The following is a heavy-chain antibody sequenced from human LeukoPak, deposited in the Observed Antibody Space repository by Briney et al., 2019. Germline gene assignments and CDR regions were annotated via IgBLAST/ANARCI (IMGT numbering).Heavy chain of an antibody. D-gene: IGHD5-24*01. J-gene: IGHJ4*02. CDR1: GGSFSGYY. CDR2: INHSGST. Sequence: SETLSLTCAVYGGSFSGYYWSWIRQPPGKGLEWIGEINHSGSTNYNPSLKSRVTISVDTSKNQFSLKLSSVTAADTAVYYCARVKARWLQFGARGNGPYYFDYWGQGTLVTVSS. V-gene: IGHV4-34*01. CDR3: ARVKARWLQFGARGNGPYYFDY.